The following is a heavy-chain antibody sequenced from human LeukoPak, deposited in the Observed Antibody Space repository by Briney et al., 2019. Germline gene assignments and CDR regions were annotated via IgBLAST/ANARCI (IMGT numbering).Heavy chain of an antibody. CDR3: ARDRVGATAGFDY. Sequence: SVKVSCKASGGTFSSYAINWVRQAPGQGLEWMGGIIPIFGTANYAQKFQGRVTITADESTSTAYMELSSLRSEDTAVYYCARDRVGATAGFDYWGQGTLVTVSS. CDR2: IIPIFGTA. J-gene: IGHJ4*02. CDR1: GGTFSSYA. D-gene: IGHD1-26*01. V-gene: IGHV1-69*13.